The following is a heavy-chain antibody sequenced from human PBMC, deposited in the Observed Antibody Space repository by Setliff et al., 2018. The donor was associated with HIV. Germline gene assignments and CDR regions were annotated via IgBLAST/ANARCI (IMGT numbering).Heavy chain of an antibody. CDR1: GGTFSSYA. CDR2: IIPIFGTA. CDR3: ARDASAPPLNWFDP. V-gene: IGHV1-69*13. J-gene: IGHJ5*02. Sequence: SVKVSCKASGGTFSSYAISWVRQAPGQGLEWMGGIIPIFGTANYAQKFQGRVTITADESTGTVYMELTSLRSEDTAVYYCARDASAPPLNWFDPWGQGTLVTVSS.